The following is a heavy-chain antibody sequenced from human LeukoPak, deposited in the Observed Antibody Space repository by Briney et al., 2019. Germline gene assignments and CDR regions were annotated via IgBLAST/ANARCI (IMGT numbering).Heavy chain of an antibody. Sequence: SETLSLTCTVSGGSISSSSSYWGWIRQPPGKGLEWIGSIYYSGSTYYNPSLKSRVTISVDTSKNQFSLKLSSVTAADTAVYYCARGIAAGGFDYWGQGTLVTVSS. CDR3: ARGIAAGGFDY. V-gene: IGHV4-39*07. CDR2: IYYSGST. J-gene: IGHJ4*02. CDR1: GGSISSSSSY. D-gene: IGHD4-23*01.